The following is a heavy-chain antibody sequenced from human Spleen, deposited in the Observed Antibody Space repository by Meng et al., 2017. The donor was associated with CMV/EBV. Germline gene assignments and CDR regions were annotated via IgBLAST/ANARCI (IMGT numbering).Heavy chain of an antibody. V-gene: IGHV4-61*01. CDR1: GGSVTSGSYY. CDR2: IYYSGST. J-gene: IGHJ4*02. Sequence: SGGSVTSGSYYWSWLRQPPGKGLEWIGYIYYSGSTNYNPSLKSRVSISVDTSKNQFSLKLSSVTAADTAVYYCARSKIFGAVPQDYWGQGTLVTVSS. CDR3: ARSKIFGAVPQDY. D-gene: IGHD3-3*01.